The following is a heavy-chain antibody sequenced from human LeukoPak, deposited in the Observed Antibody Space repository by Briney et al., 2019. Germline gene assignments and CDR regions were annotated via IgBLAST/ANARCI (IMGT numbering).Heavy chain of an antibody. CDR3: ARASAYSYGLVSWFDP. Sequence: SETLSLTCTVSGASISSYYWNWIRQPAGKGLEWIGRIYTSGSTNYNLSLKSRVTMSVDTSKNQFSLKLSSVTAADTAVYYCARASAYSYGLVSWFDPWGQGTLVTVSS. V-gene: IGHV4-4*07. CDR1: GASISSYY. CDR2: IYTSGST. J-gene: IGHJ5*02. D-gene: IGHD5-18*01.